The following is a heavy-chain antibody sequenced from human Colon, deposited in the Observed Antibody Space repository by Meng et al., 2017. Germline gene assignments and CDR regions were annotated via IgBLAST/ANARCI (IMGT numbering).Heavy chain of an antibody. D-gene: IGHD4-23*01. CDR3: ARHGGYYQDF. Sequence: QVPLQEPGPGLVKPSETLVLSCSVSGASVSVNSYWSWVRQPPGRGLEWIGQIDHRGRAYYRPSLNSRVTMSLDKSRNQFSLRLTSVTAADTAVYYCARHGGYYQDFWGQGTLVTVSS. CDR2: IDHRGRA. CDR1: GASVSVNSY. V-gene: IGHV4-4*02. J-gene: IGHJ4*02.